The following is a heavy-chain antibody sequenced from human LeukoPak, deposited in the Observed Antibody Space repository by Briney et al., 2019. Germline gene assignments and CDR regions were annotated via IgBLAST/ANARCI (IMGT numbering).Heavy chain of an antibody. CDR2: INHSGST. D-gene: IGHD6-19*01. CDR3: ARAVTGYSSGWPYYFDY. V-gene: IGHV4-34*01. CDR1: GGSFSGYY. J-gene: IGHJ4*02. Sequence: PSETLSLTCAVYGGSFSGYYWSWIRQPPGKGLEWIGEINHSGSTNYNPSLKSRVTISVDTSKNQFSLKLSSVTAADTAVYYCARAVTGYSSGWPYYFDYWGQGTLVTVSS.